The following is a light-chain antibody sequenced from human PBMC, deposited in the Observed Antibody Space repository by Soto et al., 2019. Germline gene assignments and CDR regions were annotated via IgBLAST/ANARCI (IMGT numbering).Light chain of an antibody. CDR3: QQYHNWPIT. CDR2: DAS. V-gene: IGKV3-15*01. CDR1: QSVSSN. Sequence: DIVLTQSPGTLSLSPVERATLSWRASQSVSSNLAWHQQKPGQAPRILMYDASTRATGISARFSGSGSGTEFTLTISSPQSEDFAVYYCQQYHNWPITFGQGTRLEIK. J-gene: IGKJ5*01.